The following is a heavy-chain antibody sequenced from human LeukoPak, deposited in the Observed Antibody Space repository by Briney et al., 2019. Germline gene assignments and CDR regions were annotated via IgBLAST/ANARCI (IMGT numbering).Heavy chain of an antibody. CDR2: DGSGT. V-gene: IGHV3-74*01. CDR1: GFTFSGHW. CDR3: ARARWYSCDY. Sequence: GGSLRLSCAVSGFTFSGHWMFWVRQAPGKGLEWVSSDGSGTGYTDSVKGRFTVSRDNARNTLYLQMNSLRAEDTAVYYRARARWYSCDYWGQGTLVTVSS. D-gene: IGHD5-24*01. J-gene: IGHJ4*02.